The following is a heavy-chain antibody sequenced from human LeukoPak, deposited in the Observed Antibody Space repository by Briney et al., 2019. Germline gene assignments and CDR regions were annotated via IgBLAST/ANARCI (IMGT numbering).Heavy chain of an antibody. CDR3: ARGGSSGYYAFGC. D-gene: IGHD3-22*01. CDR1: EFSFSSYW. V-gene: IGHV3-74*01. CDR2: INSDGSST. J-gene: IGHJ4*02. Sequence: GGSLRLSCAASEFSFSSYWMHWVRQAPGKGLVWVSRINSDGSSTTYADSVTGRFTISRDNAKNTLYLQMNSLRAEDTAVYYCARGGSSGYYAFGCWGQGTLVTVSP.